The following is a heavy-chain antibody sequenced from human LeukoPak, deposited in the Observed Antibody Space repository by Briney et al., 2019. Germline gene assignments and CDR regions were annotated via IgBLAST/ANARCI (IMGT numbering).Heavy chain of an antibody. Sequence: GGSLTLSCAASGFTFSSYSMNWVRQAPGKGLEWVSSISNSSSYIYYADSVKGRFTISRDNAKNSLYLQMNSLRAEDTAVYYCAREVRDILTPDAFDIWGQGTMVTVSS. CDR2: ISNSSSYI. CDR1: GFTFSSYS. J-gene: IGHJ3*02. D-gene: IGHD3-9*01. V-gene: IGHV3-21*01. CDR3: AREVRDILTPDAFDI.